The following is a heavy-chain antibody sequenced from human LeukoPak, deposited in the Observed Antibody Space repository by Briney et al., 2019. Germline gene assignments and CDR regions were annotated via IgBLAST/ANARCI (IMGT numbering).Heavy chain of an antibody. CDR3: AKVAGSSSAVY. CDR1: GFTFSSYA. J-gene: IGHJ4*02. D-gene: IGHD6-19*01. V-gene: IGHV3-23*01. Sequence: GGSLRLSCAASGFTFSSYAMSWVRQAPGTGLEWVSDISGSGGSTYYADSVKGRFTISRDNSKNTLYLQMNSLRAEDTAVYYCAKVAGSSSAVYWGQGTLVTVSS. CDR2: ISGSGGST.